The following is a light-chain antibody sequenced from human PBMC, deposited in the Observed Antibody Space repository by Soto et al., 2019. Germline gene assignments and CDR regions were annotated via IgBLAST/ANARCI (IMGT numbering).Light chain of an antibody. CDR3: CSYAGSSTYV. V-gene: IGLV2-11*01. CDR1: SSDVGGYNY. Sequence: QSVLAQPRSVSGSPGQSVTISCTGSSSDVGGYNYVSWYQQYPGEVPKLLIYDVTKRPSGLPDRFSGSKSGNTASLIISGLQAEDEADYYCCSYAGSSTYVFGSGTKV. CDR2: DVT. J-gene: IGLJ1*01.